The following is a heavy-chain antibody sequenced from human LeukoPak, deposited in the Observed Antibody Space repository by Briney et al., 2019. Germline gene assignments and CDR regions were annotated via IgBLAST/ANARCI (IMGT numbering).Heavy chain of an antibody. CDR3: GTSDSGSIFGVVISF. V-gene: IGHV4-38-2*01. CDR1: GYSISSGHY. CDR2: LSDGGTP. J-gene: IGHJ4*02. Sequence: PSETLSLTCDVSGYSISSGHYWGWIRQPPGKGLEWIGSLSDGGTPDYNPSLKSRVSMSIDTSKNQFSLRLRSLTAADPAIYYCGTSDSGSIFGVVISFWGQGTLVTVSS. D-gene: IGHD3-3*02.